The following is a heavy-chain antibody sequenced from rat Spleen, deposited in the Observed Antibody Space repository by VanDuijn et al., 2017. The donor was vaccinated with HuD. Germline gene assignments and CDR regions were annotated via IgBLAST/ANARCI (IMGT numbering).Heavy chain of an antibody. J-gene: IGHJ2*01. CDR3: TTVDRY. Sequence: EVQLVESGGGLVQPGGSLKLSCEASGFIFSNYYMAWVRQAPTKGLEWVASISTGGGNTYYRDSVKGRFTISRDNAKSSLYLQMESLRSEDTATYHCTTVDRYWGQGVMVTVSS. CDR2: ISTGGGNT. CDR1: GFIFSNYY. V-gene: IGHV5-25*01.